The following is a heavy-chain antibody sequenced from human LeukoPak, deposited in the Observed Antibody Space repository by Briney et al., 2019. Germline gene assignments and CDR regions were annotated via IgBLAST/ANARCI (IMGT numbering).Heavy chain of an antibody. D-gene: IGHD6-13*01. CDR1: GYTFTTYY. V-gene: IGHV1-2*02. CDR2: INPYSGGT. J-gene: IGHJ3*02. CDR3: ARATYTSTWYHDGFDI. Sequence: ASVKVSCKASGYTFTTYYMHWVRQARGQGPEWMGWINPYSGGTNSAQQFQGRVTMTRDTSISTAYMELSRLRSDDTAVYYCARATYTSTWYHDGFDIWGQGTTVTVSS.